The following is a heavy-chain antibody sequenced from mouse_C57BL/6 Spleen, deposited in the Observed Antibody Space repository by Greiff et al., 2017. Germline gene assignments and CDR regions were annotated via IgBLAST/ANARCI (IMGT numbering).Heavy chain of an antibody. CDR1: GYTFTDYE. CDR2: IDPETGGT. V-gene: IGHV1-15*01. CDR3: TRATGTGFGG. J-gene: IGHJ2*01. Sequence: VQLQQSGAELVRPGASVTLSCKASGYTFTDYEMHWVKQTPVHGLEWIGAIDPETGGTAYKQKFKGKAILAADKSSSTAYMELRSLTTEDSAVNYCTRATGTGFGGWGPGTTLAVGS. D-gene: IGHD4-1*01.